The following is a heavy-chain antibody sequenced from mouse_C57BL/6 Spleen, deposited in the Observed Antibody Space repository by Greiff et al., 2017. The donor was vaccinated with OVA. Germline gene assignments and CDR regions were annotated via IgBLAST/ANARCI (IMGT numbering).Heavy chain of an antibody. CDR2: IWSGGST. CDR1: GFSLTSYG. V-gene: IGHV2-2*01. D-gene: IGHD1-1*01. J-gene: IGHJ4*01. CDR3: ARRGYYGSSFYAMDY. Sequence: HLVESGPGLVQPSQSLSITCTVSGFSLTSYGVHWVRQSPGKGLEWLGVIWSGGSTDYNAAFISRLSISKDNSKSQVFFKMNSLQADDTAIYYCARRGYYGSSFYAMDYWGQGTSVTVSS.